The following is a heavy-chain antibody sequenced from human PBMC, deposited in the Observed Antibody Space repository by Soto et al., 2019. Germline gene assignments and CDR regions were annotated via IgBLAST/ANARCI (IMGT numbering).Heavy chain of an antibody. CDR2: ISSNGRYT. D-gene: IGHD2-21*01. J-gene: IGHJ4*02. CDR1: GFSFSSYA. CDR3: AKEGADCGGNCLWYFDY. V-gene: IGHV3-23*01. Sequence: EVQVLESGGGLVQPGGSLRLSCAASGFSFSSYAMSWVRQAPGKGLEWVSSISSNGRYTYYADSVKGRFIISRDNSKNTLFLQVNSLRADDTAIFYCAKEGADCGGNCLWYFDYWGQGTLVAVSS.